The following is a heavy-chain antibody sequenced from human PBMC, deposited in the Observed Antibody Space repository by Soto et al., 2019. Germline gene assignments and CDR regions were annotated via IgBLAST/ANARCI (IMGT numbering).Heavy chain of an antibody. Sequence: SAPLSLTCTVSGVSISSSYWSRIRQHTGSGVEWIGYMYYGGRTNYNTSLKSRVRISVDTSKMQVSLKMSSVTAADTAVHFCARGTPSPLIVRSSRGTWFDPWGQGTLVTVAS. V-gene: IGHV4-59*07. CDR1: GVSISSSY. D-gene: IGHD2-15*01. CDR2: MYYGGRT. CDR3: ARGTPSPLIVRSSRGTWFDP. J-gene: IGHJ5*02.